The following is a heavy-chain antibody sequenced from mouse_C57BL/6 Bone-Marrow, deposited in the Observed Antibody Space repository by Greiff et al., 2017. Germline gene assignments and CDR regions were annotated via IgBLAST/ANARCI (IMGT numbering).Heavy chain of an antibody. Sequence: QVQLQQSGPELVKPGASVKISCKASGYAFSSSWMNWVKQRPGKGLEWIGRIYPGDGDTNYNGKFKGKATLTADKSSSTAYMQLSSLASEDSAVCVCARSDYYGSWFAYWGQGTLVTVSA. D-gene: IGHD1-1*01. CDR3: ARSDYYGSWFAY. CDR2: IYPGDGDT. V-gene: IGHV1-82*01. J-gene: IGHJ3*01. CDR1: GYAFSSSW.